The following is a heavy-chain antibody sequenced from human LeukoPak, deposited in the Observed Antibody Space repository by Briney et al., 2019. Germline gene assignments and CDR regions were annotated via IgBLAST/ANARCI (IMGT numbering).Heavy chain of an antibody. D-gene: IGHD3-22*01. CDR2: IYYSGST. J-gene: IGHJ4*02. V-gene: IGHV4-59*12. Sequence: SETLSLTCTVSGGSISGYYWNWIRQPPGKGLEWIGYIYYSGSTYYNPSLKSRVTISVDTSKNQFSLKLSSVTAADTAVYYCARDEGYYDSSGYYGRYFDYWGQGTLVTVSS. CDR1: GGSISGYY. CDR3: ARDEGYYDSSGYYGRYFDY.